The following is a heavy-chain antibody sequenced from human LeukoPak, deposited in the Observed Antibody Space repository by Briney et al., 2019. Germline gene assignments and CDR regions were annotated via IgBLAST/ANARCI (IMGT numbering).Heavy chain of an antibody. CDR2: IIPIFGTA. Sequence: SVKVSCKASGGTFSSYAISWVRQAPGQGLEWMGGIIPIFGTANYAQKFQGRVTITTDESTSTAYMELSSLRSEDTAVYYCATSLRLGELSLSNWYLDLWGRGTLVTVSS. V-gene: IGHV1-69*05. CDR3: ATSLRLGELSLSNWYLDL. CDR1: GGTFSSYA. J-gene: IGHJ2*01. D-gene: IGHD3-16*02.